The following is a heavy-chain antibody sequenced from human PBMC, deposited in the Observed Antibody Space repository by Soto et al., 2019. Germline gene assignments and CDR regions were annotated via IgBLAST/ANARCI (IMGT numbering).Heavy chain of an antibody. CDR3: ARVRASCSSPSCYLED. D-gene: IGHD2-2*01. CDR2: IYHSGST. J-gene: IGHJ4*02. V-gene: IGHV4-4*02. CDR1: GDSISSSNW. Sequence: QVQLQESGPGLVKPSGTLSLTCAVSGDSISSSNWWNWVRQPPGKGLEWIGEIYHSGSTNYNPSLKRRVPISVDKSKDHFSLKLSSVTAADTAVYYCARVRASCSSPSCYLEDWGQGTLVTASS.